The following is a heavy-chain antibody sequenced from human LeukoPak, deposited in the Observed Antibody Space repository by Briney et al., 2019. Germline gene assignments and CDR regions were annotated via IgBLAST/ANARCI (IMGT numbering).Heavy chain of an antibody. CDR2: IKSKTDGGTT. D-gene: IGHD1-7*01. J-gene: IGHJ4*02. CDR1: AFTFSNAW. Sequence: GGSPRLSCAASAFTFSNAWMSWVRKAPGKGLEWVGHIKSKTDGGTTEYAAPVKGRFTISKDDSKNTLYLQMNSLKTEDTAVYYCTTRITGTTSILDYWGQGTLVTVSS. V-gene: IGHV3-15*01. CDR3: TTRITGTTSILDY.